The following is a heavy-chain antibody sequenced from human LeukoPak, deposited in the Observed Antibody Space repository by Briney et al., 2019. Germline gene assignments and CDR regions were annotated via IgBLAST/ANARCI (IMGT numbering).Heavy chain of an antibody. D-gene: IGHD6-13*01. CDR3: ARHGGSWTFDY. CDR1: GDSISSSRHS. V-gene: IGHV4-39*01. J-gene: IGHJ4*02. CDR2: ISYSGST. Sequence: SETLSLTCTVSGDSISSSRHSWGWIRQPPGKGLEWVGSISYSGSTYYNPSLKTRVTMSVDTSENQFSLKLSSVTAADTAVYFCARHGGSWTFDYWGQGTLVTVSS.